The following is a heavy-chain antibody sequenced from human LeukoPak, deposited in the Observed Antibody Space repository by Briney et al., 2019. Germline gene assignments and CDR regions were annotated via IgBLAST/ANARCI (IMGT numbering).Heavy chain of an antibody. CDR3: ARVDTAMVTADY. CDR1: GGTFSSYA. J-gene: IGHJ4*02. Sequence: GASVKVSCKASGGTFSSYAISWVRQAPGQGLEWMGGIIPIFGTANYAQKFQGRVTITTDESTSTAYMELSSLRSEDTAVYYCARVDTAMVTADYWGQGTLVTVSS. V-gene: IGHV1-69*05. D-gene: IGHD5-18*01. CDR2: IIPIFGTA.